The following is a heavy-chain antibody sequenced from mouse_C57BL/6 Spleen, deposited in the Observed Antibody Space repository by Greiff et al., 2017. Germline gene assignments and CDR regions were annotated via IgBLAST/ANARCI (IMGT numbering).Heavy chain of an antibody. Sequence: VQLQQSGPELVKPGASVKISCKASGYAFSSSWMNWVKQRPGKGLEWIGRIYPGDGDTNYNGKFKGKGTLTADKSSSTAYMQLSSLTSEDSAVYFCAREYYYGGGGRYYFDYWGQGTTLTVSS. D-gene: IGHD1-1*01. CDR3: AREYYYGGGGRYYFDY. CDR2: IYPGDGDT. CDR1: GYAFSSSW. V-gene: IGHV1-82*01. J-gene: IGHJ2*01.